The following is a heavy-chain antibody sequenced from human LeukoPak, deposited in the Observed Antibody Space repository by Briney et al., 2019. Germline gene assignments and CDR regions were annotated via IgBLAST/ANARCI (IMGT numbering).Heavy chain of an antibody. D-gene: IGHD1-1*01. J-gene: IGHJ5*02. CDR2: IYYSGST. CDR3: ARGTGTTKWFDP. V-gene: IGHV4-39*01. CDR1: GGSISSSSYY. Sequence: PSETLSLTCTVSGGSISSSSYYWGWIRQPPGKGLEWIGSIYYSGSTYYNPSLKSRVTISVDTSKNQFSLKLSSVTAADTAVYYCARGTGTTKWFDPWGQGTLVTVSS.